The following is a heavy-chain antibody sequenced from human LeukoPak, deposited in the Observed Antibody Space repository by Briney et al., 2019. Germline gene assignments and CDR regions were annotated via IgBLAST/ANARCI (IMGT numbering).Heavy chain of an antibody. CDR3: ARDRWELRADACDI. Sequence: SETLSLTCTVSGGSISSGDYYWSWIRQPPGKGLEWIGYIYYSGSTYYNPSLKSRVTISVDTSKNQFSLKLSCVTAADTAVYYCARDRWELRADACDIWGQGTMVTVSS. D-gene: IGHD1-26*01. J-gene: IGHJ3*02. CDR2: IYYSGST. V-gene: IGHV4-30-4*08. CDR1: GGSISSGDYY.